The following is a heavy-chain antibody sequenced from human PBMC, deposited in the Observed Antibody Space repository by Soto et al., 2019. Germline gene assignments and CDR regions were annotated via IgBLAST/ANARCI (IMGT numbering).Heavy chain of an antibody. V-gene: IGHV5-51*01. Sequence: AESLSISCKVSGYSFTSYWIGWVLQMPGKGLEWMGIIYPGDSDTRYSPSFQGQVTISADKSISTAYLQWSSLKASDTAMYYCARQIGYSSSSTFFFDIWGQGTMVTVSS. CDR3: ARQIGYSSSSTFFFDI. D-gene: IGHD6-6*01. J-gene: IGHJ3*02. CDR2: IYPGDSDT. CDR1: GYSFTSYW.